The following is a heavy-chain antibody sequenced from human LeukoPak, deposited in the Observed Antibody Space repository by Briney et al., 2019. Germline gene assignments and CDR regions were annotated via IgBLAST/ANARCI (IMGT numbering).Heavy chain of an antibody. Sequence: GGSLRLSCAASGFIFSSSGMHWVRQAPGKRLEWVAFIRYDGSYNYYADSVKGRFTISRDSSKKTLYLQMNSLRVEDTAVYHCAKAMTTVTPFDYWGQGTLVTVSS. CDR3: AKAMTTVTPFDY. D-gene: IGHD4-17*01. V-gene: IGHV3-30*02. J-gene: IGHJ4*02. CDR1: GFIFSSSG. CDR2: IRYDGSYN.